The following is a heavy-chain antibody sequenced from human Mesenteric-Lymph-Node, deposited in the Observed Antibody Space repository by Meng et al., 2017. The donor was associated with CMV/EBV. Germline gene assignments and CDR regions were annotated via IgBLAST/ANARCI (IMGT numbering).Heavy chain of an antibody. Sequence: GGSLRLSCAASGFTFSNHALAWVRQAPGKGLEWVSTISGSGRSTFYADSVKGRFTISRDNSKNTLYLQMHSLRAEDTAAYYCAKSHDNSGYTLEAMDVWGQGTTVTVSS. CDR1: GFTFSNHA. D-gene: IGHD3-22*01. V-gene: IGHV3-23*01. J-gene: IGHJ6*02. CDR2: ISGSGRST. CDR3: AKSHDNSGYTLEAMDV.